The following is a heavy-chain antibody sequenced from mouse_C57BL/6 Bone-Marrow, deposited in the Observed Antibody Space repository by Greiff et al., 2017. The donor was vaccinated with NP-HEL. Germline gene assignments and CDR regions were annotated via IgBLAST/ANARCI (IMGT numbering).Heavy chain of an antibody. Sequence: QVQLQQSGAELVKPGASVKLSCKASGYTFTSYWMHWVKQRPGQGLEWIGMIHPNSGSTNYNEKFKSKATLTVDKSSSTAYMQLSSLTSEDSAVYYCARYLRRWYFDVWGTGTTVTVSS. CDR1: GYTFTSYW. V-gene: IGHV1-64*01. J-gene: IGHJ1*03. D-gene: IGHD2-12*01. CDR2: IHPNSGST. CDR3: ARYLRRWYFDV.